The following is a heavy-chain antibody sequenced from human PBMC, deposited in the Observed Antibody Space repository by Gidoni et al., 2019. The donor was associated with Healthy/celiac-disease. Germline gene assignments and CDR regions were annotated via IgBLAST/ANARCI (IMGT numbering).Heavy chain of an antibody. CDR1: GGSFSGYY. V-gene: IGHV4-34*01. Sequence: QVQLQQWGAGLLKPSETLSLTCAVYGGSFSGYYWSWIRQPPGKGLEWIGEINHSGSTNYNPSLKSRVTISVDTSKNQFSLKLSSVTAADTAVYYCARGPSTAPYDFWSGYYWGQGTLVTVSS. CDR3: ARGPSTAPYDFWSGYY. J-gene: IGHJ4*02. CDR2: INHSGST. D-gene: IGHD3-3*01.